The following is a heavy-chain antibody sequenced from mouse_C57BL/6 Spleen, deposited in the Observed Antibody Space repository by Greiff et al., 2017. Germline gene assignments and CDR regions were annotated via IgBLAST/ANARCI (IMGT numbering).Heavy chain of an antibody. Sequence: VQLQQSGAELVMPGASVKLSCKASGYTFTSYWMHWVKQRPGQGLEWIGEIDPSDSYTNYNQKFKGKSTLTVDKSSSTAYMQLSSLTSEDSAVYYCARLGYYGYDGFAYWGQGTLVTVSA. CDR2: IDPSDSYT. CDR3: ARLGYYGYDGFAY. D-gene: IGHD2-2*01. CDR1: GYTFTSYW. V-gene: IGHV1-69*01. J-gene: IGHJ3*01.